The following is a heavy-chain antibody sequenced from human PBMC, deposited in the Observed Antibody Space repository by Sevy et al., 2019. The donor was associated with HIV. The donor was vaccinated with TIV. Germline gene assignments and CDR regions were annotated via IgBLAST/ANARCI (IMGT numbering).Heavy chain of an antibody. CDR2: ISGSGDST. J-gene: IGHJ6*02. D-gene: IGHD2-2*01. Sequence: GGSLRLSCAASGFTFSNYAINWVRQAPGKGLEWVSRISGSGDSTFYADSVKGRFTISRDNSKNTVHLQMNSLRVEDTAVYSCAKVVVPADIDPSYPYAYGMDVWGQGTTVTVSS. CDR3: AKVVVPADIDPSYPYAYGMDV. CDR1: GFTFSNYA. V-gene: IGHV3-23*01.